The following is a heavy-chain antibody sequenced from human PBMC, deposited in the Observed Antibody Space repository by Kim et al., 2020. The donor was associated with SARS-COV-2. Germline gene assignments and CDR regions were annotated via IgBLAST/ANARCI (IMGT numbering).Heavy chain of an antibody. J-gene: IGHJ6*02. D-gene: IGHD3-3*01. CDR3: ARGVDHRDYYYYYGMDV. Sequence: SVKVSCKASGGTFSSYAISWVRQAPGQGLEWMGGIIPIFGTANYAQKFQGRVTITADESTSTAYMELSSLRSEDTAVYYCARGVDHRDYYYYYGMDVWGQGTTVTVSS. V-gene: IGHV1-69*13. CDR1: GGTFSSYA. CDR2: IIPIFGTA.